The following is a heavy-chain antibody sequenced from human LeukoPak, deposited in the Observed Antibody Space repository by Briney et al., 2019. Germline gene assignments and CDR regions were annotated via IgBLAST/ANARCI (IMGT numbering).Heavy chain of an antibody. Sequence: GESLKISCKGSGYSFTYYWISWVRQMPGKGLEWMGRIDPSDSYTNYSPSFHGHVTISADKSLSTAYLQWSSLKASDTAVYYCARRGPCIGGSCYSYWGQGTLVTVSS. CDR3: ARRGPCIGGSCYSY. V-gene: IGHV5-10-1*01. CDR2: IDPSDSYT. D-gene: IGHD2-15*01. CDR1: GYSFTYYW. J-gene: IGHJ4*02.